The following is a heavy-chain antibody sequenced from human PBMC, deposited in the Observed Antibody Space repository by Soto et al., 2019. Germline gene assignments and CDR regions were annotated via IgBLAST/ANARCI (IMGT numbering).Heavy chain of an antibody. CDR2: IDPSDSYS. CDR1: GYSFTSYC. Sequence: GESLKISCKGSGYSFTSYCISWVRQMPGKGLEWMGRIDPSDSYSNFSPSFQGHVTASADKSISTAYLQWSSLKASGTAIYYCARLSVVDYCGMDVWGQGTTVTVSS. D-gene: IGHD3-22*01. V-gene: IGHV5-10-1*01. J-gene: IGHJ6*02. CDR3: ARLSVVDYCGMDV.